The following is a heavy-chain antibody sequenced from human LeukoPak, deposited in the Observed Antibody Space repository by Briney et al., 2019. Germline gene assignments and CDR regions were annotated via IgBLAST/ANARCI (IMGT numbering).Heavy chain of an antibody. J-gene: IGHJ3*02. D-gene: IGHD3-10*01. CDR2: ISSSGSTI. V-gene: IGHV3-48*03. CDR1: GFTFSSYE. CDR3: ARDRRDWDFGELLYDAFDI. Sequence: GGSLRLSCAASGFTFSSYEMNWVRQAPGKWREWVSYISSSGSTIYYADSVKGRFTISRDNAKNSLYLQMNSLRAEDTAVYYCARDRRDWDFGELLYDAFDIWGQGTMVTVSS.